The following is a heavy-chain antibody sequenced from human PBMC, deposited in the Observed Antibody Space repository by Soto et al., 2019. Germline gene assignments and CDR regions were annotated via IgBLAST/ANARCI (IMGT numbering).Heavy chain of an antibody. V-gene: IGHV3-7*03. Sequence: GGSLRLSCAASEFMFHGYWMTWVRQAPGKGLEWVANINQDGSDKYYVDSVKGRFTISRDNVKKSLYLQMNTLRAEDTAVYYCARGRARVSYFDYWGQGTLVTVSS. CDR3: ARGRARVSYFDY. J-gene: IGHJ4*02. CDR1: EFMFHGYW. CDR2: INQDGSDK.